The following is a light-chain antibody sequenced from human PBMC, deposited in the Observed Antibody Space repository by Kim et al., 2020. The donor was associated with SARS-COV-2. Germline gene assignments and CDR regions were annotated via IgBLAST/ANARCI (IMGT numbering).Light chain of an antibody. Sequence: SASEGNRVTLTCRASQAISSHLAWYQKKPGKAPKLLIYAVSTLQTGVSPRFTGDRSGQDFTLTINSLQPEDSATYYCLQVYSYPYTFGTGTKLEI. CDR2: AVS. V-gene: IGKV1-9*01. J-gene: IGKJ2*01. CDR1: QAISSH. CDR3: LQVYSYPYT.